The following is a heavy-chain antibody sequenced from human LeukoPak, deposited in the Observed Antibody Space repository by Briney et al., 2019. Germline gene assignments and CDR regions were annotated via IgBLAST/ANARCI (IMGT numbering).Heavy chain of an antibody. Sequence: SETLSLTCTVSGGSISSRNYYWGWIRQPLGKGLEWIGGVYYTGTTYSNPSLKSRVTISVDTSKNQFSLRLSSVTAADTAVYYCARHVSVAVTNFFDYWGQGTLLTVSS. D-gene: IGHD6-19*01. V-gene: IGHV4-39*01. J-gene: IGHJ4*02. CDR2: VYYTGTT. CDR3: ARHVSVAVTNFFDY. CDR1: GGSISSRNYY.